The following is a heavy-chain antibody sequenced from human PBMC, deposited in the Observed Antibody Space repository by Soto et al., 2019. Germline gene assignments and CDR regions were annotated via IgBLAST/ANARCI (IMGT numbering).Heavy chain of an antibody. CDR1: GFTFSGHT. Sequence: EVQLVESGGGLVKPGGSLRLSCAASGFTFSGHTINWVRQAPGKGLEWVSSVSRSSSYIYYADSVKGRFTVSRDNAENSLYLQMNSLRAEDTAIYYCARCMGFDGSGYAFFDSWGQGTLVTVSS. CDR2: VSRSSSYI. D-gene: IGHD3-10*01. V-gene: IGHV3-21*06. CDR3: ARCMGFDGSGYAFFDS. J-gene: IGHJ4*02.